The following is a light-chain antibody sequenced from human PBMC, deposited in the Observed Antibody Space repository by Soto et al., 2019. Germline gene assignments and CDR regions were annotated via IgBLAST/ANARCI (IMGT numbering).Light chain of an antibody. CDR1: QNINSW. J-gene: IGKJ5*01. CDR3: QQYENLPT. Sequence: DIQMTQSPSTLSASVGDRVTITCRASQNINSWLAWYQQKPGKAPNLLIYDASTLESGVPSRFSGSGSGTEFTLTISSLQPEDIAIYYCQQYENLPTFGQGTRLEIK. CDR2: DAS. V-gene: IGKV1-5*01.